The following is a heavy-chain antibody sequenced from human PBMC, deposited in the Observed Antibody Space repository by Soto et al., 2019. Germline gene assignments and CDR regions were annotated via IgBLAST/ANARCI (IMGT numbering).Heavy chain of an antibody. CDR2: ISSSGSSI. Sequence: QVQRVESGGGLVKPGGSLRLSCAASGLTFSDCYMNWIRQAPGKGLEWVSYISSSGSSINYAGSVKGRFTISRDNAKNSLYLQMNSLRAEDTAMYYCARVRFGEWGYAMDVWGQGTTVTVSS. D-gene: IGHD3-10*01. V-gene: IGHV3-11*01. CDR1: GLTFSDCY. CDR3: ARVRFGEWGYAMDV. J-gene: IGHJ6*02.